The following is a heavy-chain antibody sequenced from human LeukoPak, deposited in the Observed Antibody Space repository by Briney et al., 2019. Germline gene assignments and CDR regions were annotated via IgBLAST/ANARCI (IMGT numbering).Heavy chain of an antibody. CDR2: IIPIFGTA. CDR1: GGTFSSYA. CDR3: ATPFHYYDSSGGYFDY. D-gene: IGHD3-22*01. Sequence: SVKVSCKASGGTFSSYAISWVRQAPGQGLEWMGGIIPIFGTANYAQKFQGRVTITTDESTSTAYMELSSLRSEDTAVYYCATPFHYYDSSGGYFDYWGQGTLVTLSS. J-gene: IGHJ4*02. V-gene: IGHV1-69*05.